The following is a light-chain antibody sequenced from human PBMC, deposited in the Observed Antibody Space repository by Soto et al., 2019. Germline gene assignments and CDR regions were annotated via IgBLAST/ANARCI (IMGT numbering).Light chain of an antibody. J-gene: IGKJ2*02. Sequence: DLQLTQSPSCLSASVGDGFTITCRSSQNINAYVNWYQKKSGQAPELLIYAASNLQSGVPPRFSGSGYGTEFALIITSLKNEDSATYYCQQSYIITRTFGQGTKVDI. V-gene: IGKV1-39*01. CDR1: QNINAY. CDR3: QQSYIITRT. CDR2: AAS.